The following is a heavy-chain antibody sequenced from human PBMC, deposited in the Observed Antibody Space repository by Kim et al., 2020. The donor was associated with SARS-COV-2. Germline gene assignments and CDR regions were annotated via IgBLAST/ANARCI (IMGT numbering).Heavy chain of an antibody. J-gene: IGHJ5*02. CDR3: AGGYFDP. D-gene: IGHD2-2*01. Sequence: SGGSTSYAQKFQGRVTMTMDTSTSEVYMELSSLRSAETAVYYCAGGYFDPWGQRTLVTVSS. CDR2: SGGST. V-gene: IGHV1-46*01.